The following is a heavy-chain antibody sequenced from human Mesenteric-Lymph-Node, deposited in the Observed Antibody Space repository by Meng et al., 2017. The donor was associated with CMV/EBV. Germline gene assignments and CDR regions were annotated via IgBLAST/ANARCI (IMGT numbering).Heavy chain of an antibody. D-gene: IGHD5-18*01. V-gene: IGHV4-34*01. CDR2: INHSGST. CDR3: ARNTADFDY. Sequence: LSLTCAFYGGSFSGYYWSWIRQPPGKGLEWIGEINHSGSTNYNPSLKSRVTISVDTSKNQFSLKLSSVTAADTAVYYCARNTADFDYWGQGTLVTVSS. CDR1: GGSFSGYY. J-gene: IGHJ4*02.